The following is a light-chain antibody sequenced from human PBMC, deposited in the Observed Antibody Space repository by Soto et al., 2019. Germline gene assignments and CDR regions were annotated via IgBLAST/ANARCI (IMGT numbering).Light chain of an antibody. J-gene: IGLJ1*01. V-gene: IGLV2-14*01. CDR3: SSYTSSSTYYV. CDR1: SSDVGGYNY. Sequence: QSALTQPASVSGSPGQSITISCTGTSSDVGGYNYVSWYQHHPGKAPKLMIFDVTNRPSGVSNRFSGSKSGNTASLTISGLLAEDEADYYCSSYTSSSTYYVFGTGTKVTVL. CDR2: DVT.